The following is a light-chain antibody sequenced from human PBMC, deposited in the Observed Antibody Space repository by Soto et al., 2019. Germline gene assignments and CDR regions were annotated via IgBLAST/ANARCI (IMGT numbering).Light chain of an antibody. Sequence: EIVMTQSPATLSVSPGERATLSCRASQSINSALAWYQQKPGQAPRLLIYGASTRATAIADRFSASGSGTEFTLTISSLQSEDCAVYYCQQYHYWWTFGQGTKVEIK. J-gene: IGKJ1*01. CDR3: QQYHYWWT. CDR1: QSINSA. CDR2: GAS. V-gene: IGKV3-15*01.